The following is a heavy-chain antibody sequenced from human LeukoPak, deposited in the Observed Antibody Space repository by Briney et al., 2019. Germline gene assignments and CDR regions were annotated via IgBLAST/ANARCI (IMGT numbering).Heavy chain of an antibody. CDR1: GGTFSSYA. Sequence: ASVKVSCKASGGTFSSYAISWVRQAPGQGLEWMGGIIPIFGTANYAQKFQGRVTITADESTSTAYMELSSLRSEDTAVYYCAAHSIYDSSGPPSWRFGYWGQGTLVTVSS. D-gene: IGHD3-22*01. V-gene: IGHV1-69*01. CDR3: AAHSIYDSSGPPSWRFGY. J-gene: IGHJ4*02. CDR2: IIPIFGTA.